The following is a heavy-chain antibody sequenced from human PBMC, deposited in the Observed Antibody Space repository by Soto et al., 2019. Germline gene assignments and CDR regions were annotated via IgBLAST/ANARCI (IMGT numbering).Heavy chain of an antibody. CDR1: GGTFSSYT. J-gene: IGHJ4*02. Sequence: QVQLVQSGAEVKKPGSSVKVSCKASGGTFSSYTISWVRQAPGQGLEWMGRIIPILGIANYAQKFQGRVRITADKSTSTAYMELSSLRSEDTAVYYCAIVGRGYSYGPVDYWGQGTLVTVSS. V-gene: IGHV1-69*02. D-gene: IGHD5-18*01. CDR2: IIPILGIA. CDR3: AIVGRGYSYGPVDY.